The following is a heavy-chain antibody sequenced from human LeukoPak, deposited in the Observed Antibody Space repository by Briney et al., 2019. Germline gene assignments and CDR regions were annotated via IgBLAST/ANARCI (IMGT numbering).Heavy chain of an antibody. CDR3: AGRSARWYDFDY. V-gene: IGHV4-38-2*02. CDR2: IYHSGST. Sequence: SETLSLTCTVSGDSITSGYYWGWIRQPPGKGLEWIGSIYHSGSTYYNPSLKSRFTMSVDTSKNQFSLNLSSVTAADTAVYFCAGRSARWYDFDYWGQGTLVTVSS. CDR1: GDSITSGYY. J-gene: IGHJ4*02. D-gene: IGHD6-13*01.